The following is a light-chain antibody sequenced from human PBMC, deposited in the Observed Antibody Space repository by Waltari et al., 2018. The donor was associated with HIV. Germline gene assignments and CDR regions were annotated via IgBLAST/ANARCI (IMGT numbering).Light chain of an antibody. CDR1: SSDVGDYDY. J-gene: IGLJ2*01. V-gene: IGLV2-8*01. Sequence: QSALTQPPSASGSLGQSVTISCTGTSSDVGDYDYVSWYQQHPGKAPKLLIYGVNRRPSGVPDRFSGSKSGNTASLTVSGLQPEDEADYHCNSYVDTYNVIFGGGTKLTVL. CDR2: GVN. CDR3: NSYVDTYNVI.